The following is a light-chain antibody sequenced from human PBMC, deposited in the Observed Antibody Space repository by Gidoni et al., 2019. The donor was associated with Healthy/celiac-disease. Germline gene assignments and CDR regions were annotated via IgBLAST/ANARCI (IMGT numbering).Light chain of an antibody. Sequence: DVVLTQSPLFLPVTLGQPAPIHCRSTQNLVSSDGNTYSHWFHQRPGQSPGRLIYKVSKRDSGVPDRFSGSGSGTDFTLKISRVEAEDVGVYYCMQGSHWPYTFXQXTKLEIK. J-gene: IGKJ2*01. V-gene: IGKV2-30*01. CDR2: KVS. CDR3: MQGSHWPYT. CDR1: QNLVSSDGNTY.